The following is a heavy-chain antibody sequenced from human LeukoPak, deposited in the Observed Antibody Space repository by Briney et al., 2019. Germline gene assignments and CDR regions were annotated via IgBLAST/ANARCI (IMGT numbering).Heavy chain of an antibody. J-gene: IGHJ3*02. CDR3: ARGRYRDSSGYYGAFDI. CDR1: GYTFTSYD. CDR2: VNPNSGNT. Sequence: ASVKVSCKASGYTFTSYDINWVRQATGQGLEWMGWVNPNSGNTGYAQKFQGRVTMTRNTSISTAYMELSSLRSEDTAVYYCARGRYRDSSGYYGAFDIWGQGTMVTVSS. V-gene: IGHV1-8*01. D-gene: IGHD3-22*01.